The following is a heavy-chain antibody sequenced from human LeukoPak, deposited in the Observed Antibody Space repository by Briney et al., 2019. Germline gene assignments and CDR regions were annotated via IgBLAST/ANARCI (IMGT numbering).Heavy chain of an antibody. D-gene: IGHD3-3*01. CDR3: ARRSNFWSGYSSALMDV. CDR2: LYYSGGT. V-gene: IGHV4-59*01. J-gene: IGHJ6*02. Sequence: SETLSLTCTVSGGSISGYYWSWVRQPPGKGLEWIGYLYYSGGTNYNPSLKSRVTISADTSKNQFSPNLSSVTAADTAVYYCARRSNFWSGYSSALMDVWGQGTTVTVTS. CDR1: GGSISGYY.